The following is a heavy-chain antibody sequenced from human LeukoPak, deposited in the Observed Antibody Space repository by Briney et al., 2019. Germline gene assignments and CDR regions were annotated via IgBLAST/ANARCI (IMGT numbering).Heavy chain of an antibody. CDR1: GFTFSSYA. Sequence: GGSQRLSCEASGFTFSSYAMSWVRQAPGKGLAWVSVISSSADSTYYADSVKGRFTISRDNSKNTMYLQMNNLRAEDTAVYYCAKPLEKYTYGGNFDYWGQGSLVTVSS. CDR3: AKPLEKYTYGGNFDY. J-gene: IGHJ4*02. V-gene: IGHV3-23*01. CDR2: ISSSADST. D-gene: IGHD4-23*01.